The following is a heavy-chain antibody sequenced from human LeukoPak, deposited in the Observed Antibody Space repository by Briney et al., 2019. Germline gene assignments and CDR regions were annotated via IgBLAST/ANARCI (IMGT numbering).Heavy chain of an antibody. V-gene: IGHV1-18*01. CDR2: ISAYNGNT. D-gene: IGHD5-18*01. CDR1: GYTFTSYG. J-gene: IGHJ4*02. CDR3: ARDFRVRGYSYGSSGY. Sequence: ASVKVSCKASGYTFTSYGISWVRQAPGQGLEWMGWISAYNGNTNYAQKLQGRVTMTTDTSTSTAYMELRSLRSDDTAVCYCARDFRVRGYSYGSSGYWGQGTLVTVSS.